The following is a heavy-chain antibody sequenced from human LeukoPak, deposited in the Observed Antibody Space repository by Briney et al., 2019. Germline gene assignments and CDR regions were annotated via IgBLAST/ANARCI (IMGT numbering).Heavy chain of an antibody. J-gene: IGHJ4*02. CDR3: AKGRHSSSWSPFDY. D-gene: IGHD6-13*01. CDR1: GFTFSDYY. CDR2: ISSSGSTI. Sequence: GGSLRLSCAASGFTFSDYYMSWIRQAPGKGLEWVSYISSSGSTIYYADSVKGRFTISRDNAKNSLYLQMNSLRAEDMALYYCAKGRHSSSWSPFDYWGQGTLVTVSS. V-gene: IGHV3-11*01.